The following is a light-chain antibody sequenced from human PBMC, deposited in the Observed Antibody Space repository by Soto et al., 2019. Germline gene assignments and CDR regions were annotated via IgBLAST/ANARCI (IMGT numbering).Light chain of an antibody. V-gene: IGLV3-21*04. CDR2: YDS. CDR3: QVWNTGGEQV. J-gene: IGLJ2*01. Sequence: SYELTQPPSVSVAPGATASIPCGGNNIGSKSVHWYQQKPGQAPVLVIYYDSDRPSGIPERFSGSNSGNTATLTISRVEGGDEADYYCQVWNTGGEQVFGGGTKLTVL. CDR1: NIGSKS.